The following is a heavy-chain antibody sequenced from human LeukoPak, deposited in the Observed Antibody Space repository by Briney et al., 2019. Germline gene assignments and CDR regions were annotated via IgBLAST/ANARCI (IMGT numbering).Heavy chain of an antibody. J-gene: IGHJ4*02. Sequence: GRSLRLSCEASGITFNNYWLHWVRQAPGEGLVSVYRVDTDGSGTIYAVSVKRRFTVSRDNAQNTLYLQMISLRAEDTAVYYCARGGYSSGLDYWGQGILVTVSS. CDR2: VDTDGSGT. CDR1: GITFNNYW. V-gene: IGHV3-74*01. D-gene: IGHD6-19*01. CDR3: ARGGYSSGLDY.